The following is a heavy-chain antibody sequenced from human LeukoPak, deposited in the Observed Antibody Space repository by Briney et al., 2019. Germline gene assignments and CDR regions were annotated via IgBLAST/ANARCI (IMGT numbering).Heavy chain of an antibody. CDR3: ARDGPAQMVDFDY. D-gene: IGHD3-10*01. CDR2: IYPNNGAT. V-gene: IGHV1-2*02. CDR1: GYTFSGTGWY. J-gene: IGHJ4*02. Sequence: ASVKVSCKASGYTFSGTGWYLYWLRQAPGQGLECMGWIYPNNGATAYAQKFQGRVAMTRDTSVTTAYMELSRLRPDDTAVYYCARDGPAQMVDFDYWGQGTLVTVSS.